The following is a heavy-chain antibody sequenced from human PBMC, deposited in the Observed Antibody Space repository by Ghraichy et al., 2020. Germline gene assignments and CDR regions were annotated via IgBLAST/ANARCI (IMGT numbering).Heavy chain of an antibody. CDR2: LFRNGTT. Sequence: SETLSLNCTVSTDSFSRYFWAWFRQPPGRGLEWIGSLFRNGTTIYNPSLKSRVAISGEASNDRFSLKLTSVTAADTAVFYCARLSGSRPCNYCVCREGQWFSPWGQGTLVTVSA. J-gene: IGHJ5*02. D-gene: IGHD2-8*01. CDR3: ARLSGSRPCNYCVCREGQWFSP. CDR1: TDSFSRYF. V-gene: IGHV4-38-2*02.